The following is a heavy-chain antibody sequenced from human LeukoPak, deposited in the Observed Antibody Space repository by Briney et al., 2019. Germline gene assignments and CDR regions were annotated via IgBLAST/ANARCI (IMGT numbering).Heavy chain of an antibody. CDR3: AKLVYDSSSGY. J-gene: IGHJ4*02. D-gene: IGHD6-6*01. CDR1: GFTLSSYA. Sequence: GGSLRLSCAASGFTLSSYAMSWVRQAPGKGLEWVSGISVSGSRTYYADSVKGRFTISRDNYKNTPYLQMNSLRAEDTAVYYCAKLVYDSSSGYWGQGTLVTVSS. CDR2: ISVSGSRT. V-gene: IGHV3-23*01.